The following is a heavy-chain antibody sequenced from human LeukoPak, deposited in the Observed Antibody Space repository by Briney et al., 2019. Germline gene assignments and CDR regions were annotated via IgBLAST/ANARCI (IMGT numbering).Heavy chain of an antibody. CDR2: IYPGDSDT. D-gene: IGHD3-22*01. J-gene: IGHJ4*02. CDR1: GYSFTSYW. CDR3: ARHSPEIYYGSSGYYLDY. Sequence: GESLQISCKGSGYSFTSYWIGWVRQMPGKGLEWMGIIYPGDSDTRYSSSFQGQVTISADKSISTAYLQWSSLKASDTAMYYCARHSPEIYYGSSGYYLDYWGQGTLVTVSS. V-gene: IGHV5-51*01.